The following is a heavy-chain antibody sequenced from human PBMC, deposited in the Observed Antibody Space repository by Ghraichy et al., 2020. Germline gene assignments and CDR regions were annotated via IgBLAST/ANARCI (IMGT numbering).Heavy chain of an antibody. CDR1: GFTFSSYG. CDR2: IWYDGSNK. D-gene: IGHD1-26*01. Sequence: GESLNTSCAASGFTFSSYGMHWVSQAPGKGLEWVAVIWYDGSNKYYADSVKGRFTISRDNSKNTLYLQMNSLRAEDTAVYYCARDRRGATRGEALDYWGQGTLVTVSS. V-gene: IGHV3-33*08. CDR3: ARDRRGATRGEALDY. J-gene: IGHJ4*02.